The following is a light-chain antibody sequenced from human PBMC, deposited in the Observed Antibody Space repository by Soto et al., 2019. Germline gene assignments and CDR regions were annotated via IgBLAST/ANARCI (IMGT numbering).Light chain of an antibody. Sequence: EIVLTQSPATLSLSPGERVTLSCRASQGIRSSLAWYQQKPGQAPRLLFWGASRRATGIQARFSGSGSGTEFTLTISSLQYDDSAVYYRQQYNQWNITFGQGTRLEIK. CDR2: GAS. CDR3: QQYNQWNIT. CDR1: QGIRSS. V-gene: IGKV3D-15*01. J-gene: IGKJ5*01.